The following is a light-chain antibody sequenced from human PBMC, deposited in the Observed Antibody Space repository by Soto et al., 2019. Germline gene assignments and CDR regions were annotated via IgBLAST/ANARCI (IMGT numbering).Light chain of an antibody. J-gene: IGKJ1*01. CDR1: QSISNF. CDR3: LNYNNAPQT. CDR2: TAS. Sequence: DIQMTQSPSSLSASVGDRVTITCRASQSISNFLAWYQQKPGEVPKVLIYTASTLTSGVPSRFSGSGSGTDFTLTISGLQPEDVATYYCLNYNNAPQTFGQGTKVDIK. V-gene: IGKV1-27*01.